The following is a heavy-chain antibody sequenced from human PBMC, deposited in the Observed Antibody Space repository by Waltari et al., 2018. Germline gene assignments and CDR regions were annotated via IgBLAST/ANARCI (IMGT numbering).Heavy chain of an antibody. CDR2: IEYDGSNK. CDR1: GFTFSSYG. D-gene: IGHD2-15*01. V-gene: IGHV3-33*06. J-gene: IGHJ4*02. Sequence: QVQLVGSGGGVVQPGRSLRLSCAASGFTFSSYGMHWVGKAPGKGMEWVAVIEYDGSNKYYADSVKGRITISRDNSKITLYLQMNSLGAEDTAVYYCAKDRECGCSCSDYWGQGTLVTVSS. CDR3: AKDRECGCSCSDY.